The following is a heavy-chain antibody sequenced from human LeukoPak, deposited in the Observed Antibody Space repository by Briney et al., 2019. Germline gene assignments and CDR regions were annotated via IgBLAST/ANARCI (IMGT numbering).Heavy chain of an antibody. CDR3: AKDRHYYDSSGYYY. J-gene: IGHJ4*02. Sequence: GRSLRLSCAASGFTFSSYGMHWVRQAPGKGLEWVAVIWYDGSNKYYADSVKGRFTISRDNSKNTLYLQMNSLRAEDTAVYYCAKDRHYYDSSGYYYWGQGTLVTVSS. D-gene: IGHD3-22*01. CDR2: IWYDGSNK. CDR1: GFTFSSYG. V-gene: IGHV3-33*06.